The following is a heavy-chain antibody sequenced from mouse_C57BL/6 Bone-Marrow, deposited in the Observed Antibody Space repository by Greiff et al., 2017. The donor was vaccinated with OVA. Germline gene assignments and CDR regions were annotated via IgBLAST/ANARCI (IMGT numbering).Heavy chain of an antibody. V-gene: IGHV1-81*01. CDR3: ARGYYGSSSDAMDY. J-gene: IGHJ4*01. CDR1: GYTFTSYG. Sequence: VQLVESGAELARPGASVKLSCKASGYTFTSYGISWVKQRTGQGLEWIGEIYPRSGNTYYNEKFKGKATLTADKSSSTAYMELRSLTSEDSAVYFCARGYYGSSSDAMDYWGQGTSVTVSS. D-gene: IGHD1-1*01. CDR2: IYPRSGNT.